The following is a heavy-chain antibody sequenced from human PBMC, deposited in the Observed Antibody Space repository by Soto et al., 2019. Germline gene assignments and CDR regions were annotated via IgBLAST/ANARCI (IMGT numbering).Heavy chain of an antibody. CDR2: TYYRSKWYN. D-gene: IGHD3-22*01. J-gene: IGHJ5*02. Sequence: SQTLSLTCAISGDSVSSNSAAWNWIRQSPSRGLEWLGRTYYRSKWYNDYAVSVKSRITINPGTSKNQFSLQLNSVTPEDTAVYYCARDVPQYYYDSSGYNWFDPWGQGTLVTVSS. V-gene: IGHV6-1*01. CDR1: GDSVSSNSAA. CDR3: ARDVPQYYYDSSGYNWFDP.